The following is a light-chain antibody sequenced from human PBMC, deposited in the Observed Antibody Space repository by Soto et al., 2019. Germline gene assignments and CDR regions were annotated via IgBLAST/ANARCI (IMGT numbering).Light chain of an antibody. CDR3: QYRSSWPPYT. V-gene: IGKV3D-20*02. Sequence: EFVLTQSPGTLSLSPGERATLSCRASQSVSSSYLAWYQQKPGQAPRLLIYGASSRATGIPDRFSGSGSGTDFTLSISGLEPEDFAVYYCQYRSSWPPYTFGQGTKLEIK. CDR2: GAS. CDR1: QSVSSSY. J-gene: IGKJ2*01.